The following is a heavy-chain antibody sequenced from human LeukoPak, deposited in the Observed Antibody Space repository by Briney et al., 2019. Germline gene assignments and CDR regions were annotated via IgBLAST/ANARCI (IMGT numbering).Heavy chain of an antibody. Sequence: GGSLRLSCAASGFTFSKYWMTWVRQAPGKEPEWVANIKQDGSERNYVDSVKGRFTIARDNTKNSLYLQMTSLRGEDTADCYCASRAGKPGNTPWCFDYWGQGALVTVSS. CDR2: IKQDGSER. CDR1: GFTFSKYW. J-gene: IGHJ4*02. D-gene: IGHD1-7*01. CDR3: ASRAGKPGNTPWCFDY. V-gene: IGHV3-7*01.